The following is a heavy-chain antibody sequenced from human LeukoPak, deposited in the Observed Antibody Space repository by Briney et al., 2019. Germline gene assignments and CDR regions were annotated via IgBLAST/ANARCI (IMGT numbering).Heavy chain of an antibody. V-gene: IGHV3-74*01. D-gene: IGHD5-12*01. CDR1: GFTFSSYW. J-gene: IGHJ6*02. CDR3: ARVPGVATIKYYYYYGMDV. Sequence: GGSLRLSCAASGFTFSSYWMHWVRQAPGKGLVWVSRINSDGSSTSYADSVKGRFTISRDNAKNTLYLQMNSLRAEDTAVYYCARVPGVATIKYYYYYGMDVWGQGTTVTVSS. CDR2: INSDGSST.